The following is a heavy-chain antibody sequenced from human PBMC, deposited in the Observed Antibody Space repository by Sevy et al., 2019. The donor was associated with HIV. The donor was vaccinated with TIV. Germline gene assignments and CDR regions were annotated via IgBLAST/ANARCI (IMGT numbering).Heavy chain of an antibody. Sequence: GGSLRLSCAASGFTFNIYSMSWVRQTPGKGLEWVATLSFGCGKINHANSVKGRFTMSRDDSKNAVYLQMNNLRVEDTAIYYCAREGCTKPHDYWGQRTLVTVSS. V-gene: IGHV3-23*01. D-gene: IGHD2-8*01. J-gene: IGHJ4*02. CDR2: LSFGCGKI. CDR3: AREGCTKPHDY. CDR1: GFTFNIYS.